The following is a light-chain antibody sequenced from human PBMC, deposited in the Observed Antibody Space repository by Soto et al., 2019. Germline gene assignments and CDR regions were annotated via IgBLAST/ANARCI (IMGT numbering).Light chain of an antibody. J-gene: IGLJ3*02. Sequence: QSVLTHPPSASGTPGQRVTISCSGTSSNIGTYTVNWYQQLPGTAPKLLIYTDYQRPSGVPDRFSGSKSGTSASLAINGLHSEDEADYYCASWDDNLNGGVFGGGTKVTVI. V-gene: IGLV1-44*01. CDR2: TDY. CDR3: ASWDDNLNGGV. CDR1: SSNIGTYT.